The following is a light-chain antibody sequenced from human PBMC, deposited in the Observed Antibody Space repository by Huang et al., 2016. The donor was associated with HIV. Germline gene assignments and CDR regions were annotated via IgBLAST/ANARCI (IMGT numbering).Light chain of an antibody. J-gene: IGKJ4*01. Sequence: EIVLTQSPATLSLSPGERATLSCGASQSLSSSYLAWYQQKPGLAPRLLIYDASNRATGIPDRLSGMGSGTDFTLTISRLEPEDFAVYYCQQYGSSPLTFGGGTKVEIK. CDR1: QSLSSSY. V-gene: IGKV3D-20*01. CDR3: QQYGSSPLT. CDR2: DAS.